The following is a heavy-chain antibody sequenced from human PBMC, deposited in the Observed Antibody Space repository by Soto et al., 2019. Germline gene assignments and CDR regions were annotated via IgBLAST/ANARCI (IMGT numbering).Heavy chain of an antibody. Sequence: SETLSLTCTVSGGSISSSSYYWGWIRQPPGKGLEWIGSIYYSGSTYYNPSLKSRVTISVDTSKNQFSLKLSSVTAADTAVYYCARHVDSIAPGSGSYWRWFDPWGQGTLVTVSS. CDR3: ARHVDSIAPGSGSYWRWFDP. J-gene: IGHJ5*02. CDR2: IYYSGST. CDR1: GGSISSSSYY. V-gene: IGHV4-39*01. D-gene: IGHD3-10*01.